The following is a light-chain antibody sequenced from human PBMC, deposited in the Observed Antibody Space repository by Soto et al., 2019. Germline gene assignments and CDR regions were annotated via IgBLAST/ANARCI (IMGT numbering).Light chain of an antibody. CDR3: QQYGRSPPFT. CDR2: GSY. V-gene: IGKV3-20*01. J-gene: IGKJ2*01. Sequence: ELVLTQSPGTLSLSPGERATLSCRASQSVSSSYLAWYQQKPGQAPRILIYGSYNRATGIPDRFSGSGSGTDFPLTISRLEPEDFAVYFCQQYGRSPPFTFGQGTKVEIK. CDR1: QSVSSSY.